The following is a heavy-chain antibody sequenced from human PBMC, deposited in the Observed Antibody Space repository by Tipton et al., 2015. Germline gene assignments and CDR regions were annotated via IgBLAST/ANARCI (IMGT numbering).Heavy chain of an antibody. CDR1: GSSFTTYW. J-gene: IGHJ3*02. V-gene: IGHV5-51*01. D-gene: IGHD4-17*01. CDR3: ARTMTTAPDDAFDM. CDR2: IYPGDSDS. Sequence: QLVQSGAVVKKPGESLKISCKGSGSSFTTYWIAWVRQMPGKGLEWMAIIYPGDSDSRYSPSFQGQVTISADKSISTAYLHWSSLKASDTAMYYCARTMTTAPDDAFDMWGQGTMVTVSS.